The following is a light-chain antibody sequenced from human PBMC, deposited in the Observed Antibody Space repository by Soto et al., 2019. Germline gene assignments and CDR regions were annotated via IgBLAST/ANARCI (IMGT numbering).Light chain of an antibody. CDR2: GAA. CDR1: QSVNDY. V-gene: IGKV3-11*01. J-gene: IGKJ2*01. Sequence: EIVLTQSPATLSLSPGERATLSCRASQSVNDYLAWYQQKPGQAPRLLIYGAANRATGIPVRFSGSGSGTDFTLTISSLEPEDFAVYYCQHRGRWPRTFGQGTKLEIK. CDR3: QHRGRWPRT.